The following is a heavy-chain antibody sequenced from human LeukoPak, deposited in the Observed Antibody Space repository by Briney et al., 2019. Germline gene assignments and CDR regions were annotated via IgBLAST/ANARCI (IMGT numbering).Heavy chain of an antibody. CDR2: MNPNSGNT. Sequence: ASVKVSCKASGYTFTSYDINWVRQATGQGLEWMGWMNPNSGNTGYAQKFQGRVTITRNTSISTAYMELSSLRSEDTAVYYCARDYSSSWYYFDYWGQGTLVTVSS. CDR3: ARDYSSSWYYFDY. V-gene: IGHV1-8*03. CDR1: GYTFTSYD. D-gene: IGHD6-13*01. J-gene: IGHJ4*02.